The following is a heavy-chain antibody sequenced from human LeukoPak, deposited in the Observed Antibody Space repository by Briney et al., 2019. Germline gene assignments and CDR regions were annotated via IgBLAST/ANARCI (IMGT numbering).Heavy chain of an antibody. CDR2: ISGSGGST. CDR1: GFTFSSYA. CDR3: AKDLDGDTAMTTDY. Sequence: GGSLRLSCAASGFTFSSYAMSWVRQAPGKGLEWVSAISGSGGSTYYADSVKGRFTISRDNSKNTLYLQMNILRAEDTAVYFCAKDLDGDTAMTTDYWGRGTLVTVSS. J-gene: IGHJ4*02. D-gene: IGHD5-18*01. V-gene: IGHV3-23*01.